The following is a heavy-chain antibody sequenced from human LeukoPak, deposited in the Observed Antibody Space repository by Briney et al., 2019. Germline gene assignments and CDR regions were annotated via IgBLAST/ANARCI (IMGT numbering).Heavy chain of an antibody. D-gene: IGHD2-2*01. V-gene: IGHV1-24*01. CDR3: ATGYRCSSSNCYGYYYYYMVV. Sequence: ASVKVSCKTSGYTFTELSMQWVRQAPGKGLEWMGGFDPEEGETIYAQKFQGRATMTADTSTDTAYMELSSLRSEDTAVYYCATGYRCSSSNCYGYYYYYMVVWGKGTTVTVSS. CDR2: FDPEEGET. CDR1: GYTFTELS. J-gene: IGHJ6*03.